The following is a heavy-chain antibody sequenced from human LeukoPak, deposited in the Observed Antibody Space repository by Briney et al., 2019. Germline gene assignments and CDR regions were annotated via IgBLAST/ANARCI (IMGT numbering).Heavy chain of an antibody. Sequence: GGSLRLSCAVSGFTFSSYAMSWVRQAPGKGLEWVSAISGDGGSTYYADSVKGRFTITRDNSKNTLYLQMNRLRAEDTGVYYCAKDPDCTSGVCYTFFDYWGQGTLVTVSS. J-gene: IGHJ4*02. CDR3: AKDPDCTSGVCYTFFDY. CDR2: ISGDGGST. V-gene: IGHV3-23*01. D-gene: IGHD2-8*01. CDR1: GFTFSSYA.